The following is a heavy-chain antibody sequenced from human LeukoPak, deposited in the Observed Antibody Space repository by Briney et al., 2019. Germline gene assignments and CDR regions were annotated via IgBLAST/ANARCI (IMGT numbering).Heavy chain of an antibody. Sequence: SETLSLTCTVSGASITTYYWTWIRQPPGKGLEWIGYIYHSGSTNYNPSLKSRVTISLDTSRNQFSLRLSSVTAADTAVFCAREYSTSSGGDYFDYWGQGSLVTVSS. D-gene: IGHD6-6*01. V-gene: IGHV4-59*01. CDR2: IYHSGST. CDR1: GASITTYY. J-gene: IGHJ4*02. CDR3: AREYSTSSGGDYFDY.